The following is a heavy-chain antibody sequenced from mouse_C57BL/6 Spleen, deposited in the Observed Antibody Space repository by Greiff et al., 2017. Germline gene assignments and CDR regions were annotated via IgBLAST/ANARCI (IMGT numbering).Heavy chain of an antibody. J-gene: IGHJ1*03. CDR1: GYTFTSYW. CDR2: FDPSDSYT. V-gene: IGHV1-50*01. Sequence: VQLQQPGAELVKPGASVKLSCKASGYTFTSYWMQWVKQRPGQGLEWIGEFDPSDSYTNYNQKFKGKATLTVDTSSSTAYMQLSSLTSEDSAVYYCARGEYCDVWGTGTTVTVSS. CDR3: ARGEYCDV.